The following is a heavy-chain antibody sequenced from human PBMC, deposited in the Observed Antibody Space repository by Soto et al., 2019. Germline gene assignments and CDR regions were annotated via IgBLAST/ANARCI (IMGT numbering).Heavy chain of an antibody. D-gene: IGHD3-10*01. CDR3: AKDRYYYGSGSSPDY. V-gene: IGHV3-23*01. CDR1: GFTFSSYA. CDR2: ISGSAGST. Sequence: GGSLRLSCAASGFTFSSYAMSWVRQAPGKGLEWVSSISGSAGSTYYADSVKGRFTISRDNSKNTVYLQVNSLRAEDTALYYCAKDRYYYGSGSSPDYWGQGTLVPVSS. J-gene: IGHJ4*02.